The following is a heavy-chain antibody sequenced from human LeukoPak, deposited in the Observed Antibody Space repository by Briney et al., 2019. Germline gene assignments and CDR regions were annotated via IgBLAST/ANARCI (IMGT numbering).Heavy chain of an antibody. CDR3: AKPNRYGDYSFFGV. CDR2: IRYDGSNK. J-gene: IGHJ4*02. Sequence: PGGSLRLSCAASGFTFSSYGMHWVRQAPGKGLEWVAFIRYDGSNKYYADSVKGRFTISRDNSKNTLYLQMNSLRAEGTAVYYCAKPNRYGDYSFFGVWGQGTLVTVSS. D-gene: IGHD4-17*01. CDR1: GFTFSSYG. V-gene: IGHV3-30*02.